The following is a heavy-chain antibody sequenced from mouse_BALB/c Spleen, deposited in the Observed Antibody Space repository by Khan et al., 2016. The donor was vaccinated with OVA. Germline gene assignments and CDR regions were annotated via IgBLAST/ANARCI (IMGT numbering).Heavy chain of an antibody. CDR3: ALIYYGNYIYFDY. CDR2: IDPANGNT. CDR1: GFKIIDTY. J-gene: IGHJ2*01. V-gene: IGHV14-3*02. D-gene: IGHD2-1*01. Sequence: EVELVESGAELVKPGAPVKLSCTASGFKIIDTYMHWVKQRPEQGLDWIGRIDPANGNTKYDPKFRGKASITADTSSNTAYLQLSSLTSEDTAVFYCALIYYGNYIYFDYWGQGTTLTVSS.